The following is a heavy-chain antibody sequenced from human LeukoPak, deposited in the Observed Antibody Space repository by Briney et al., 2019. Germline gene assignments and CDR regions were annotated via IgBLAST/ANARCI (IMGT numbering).Heavy chain of an antibody. V-gene: IGHV4-34*01. Sequence: SETLFLTCTVYGGSFSGYYWSWIRQPPGKGLEWIGEINHSGSTNYNPSLKSRVTISVDTSKNQFSLKLSSVTAADTAVYYCARHTSSSWYSLNYYFDYWGQGTLVTVSS. J-gene: IGHJ4*02. CDR2: INHSGST. CDR3: ARHTSSSWYSLNYYFDY. D-gene: IGHD6-13*01. CDR1: GGSFSGYY.